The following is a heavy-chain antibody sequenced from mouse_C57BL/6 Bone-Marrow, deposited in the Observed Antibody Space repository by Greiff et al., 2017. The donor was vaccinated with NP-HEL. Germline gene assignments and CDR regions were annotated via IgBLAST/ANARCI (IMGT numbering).Heavy chain of an antibody. D-gene: IGHD1-1*01. Sequence: EVQLVESGGGLVKPGGSLKLSCAASGFTFSDYGMHWVRQAPEKGLEWVAYISSGSSTIYYADTVKGRFTISRDNAKNTLFLQMTSLRSEDTAMYYCATLRTTVVDYWGQGTTLTVSS. CDR2: ISSGSSTI. J-gene: IGHJ2*01. V-gene: IGHV5-17*01. CDR1: GFTFSDYG. CDR3: ATLRTTVVDY.